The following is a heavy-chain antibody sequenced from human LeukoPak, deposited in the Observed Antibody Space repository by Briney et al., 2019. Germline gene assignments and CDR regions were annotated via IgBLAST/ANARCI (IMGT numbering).Heavy chain of an antibody. CDR2: INQDESEK. V-gene: IGHV3-7*03. CDR3: ARDSYRTRNYNWFDP. CDR1: GFTFSNYW. Sequence: GGSLRLSCAPSGFTFSNYWMTWVRQAPGKGLEWVANINQDESEKYYVDSVKGRFTISRDHGKNSLYLQMNSLRSEDTAVYYCARDSYRTRNYNWFDPWGQGTLVTVSS. D-gene: IGHD1-7*01. J-gene: IGHJ5*02.